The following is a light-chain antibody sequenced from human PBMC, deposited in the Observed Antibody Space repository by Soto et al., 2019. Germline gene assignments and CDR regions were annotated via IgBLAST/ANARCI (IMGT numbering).Light chain of an antibody. CDR1: NSNIGAGYD. CDR2: TNN. CDR3: QSYDSSLSRSV. V-gene: IGLV1-40*01. Sequence: QAVVTQTPSVSGAPGQRVTISCTGSNSNIGAGYDVHWYQQLPGTAPKLLIYTNNNRPSGVPDRFSGSKSGTSASLAITGLQAEDEADYYCQSYDSSLSRSVFGGGTQLTVL. J-gene: IGLJ7*01.